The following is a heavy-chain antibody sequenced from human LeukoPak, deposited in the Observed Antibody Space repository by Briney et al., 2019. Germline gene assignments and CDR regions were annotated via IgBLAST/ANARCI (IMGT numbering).Heavy chain of an antibody. CDR2: INHSGST. J-gene: IGHJ4*02. V-gene: IGHV4-34*01. Sequence: SETLSLTCAAYGGSFSGYYWSWIRQPPGKGLEWIGEINHSGSTNYNPSLKSRATISVDTSKNQFSLKLSSVTAADTAVYYCARGYYGSGSYIDYWGQGTLVTVSS. CDR1: GGSFSGYY. D-gene: IGHD3-10*01. CDR3: ARGYYGSGSYIDY.